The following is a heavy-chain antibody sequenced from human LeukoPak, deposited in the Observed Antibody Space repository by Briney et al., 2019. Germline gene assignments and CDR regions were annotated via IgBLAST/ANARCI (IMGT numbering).Heavy chain of an antibody. J-gene: IGHJ3*02. V-gene: IGHV3-23*01. Sequence: GGSLRLSCAASGFTFSSYAMSWVRQAPGKGLEWVSAISGSGGSTYYADSVKGRFTISRDNSKNTLYLQMNSLRAEDTAVYYCAREADYYDSSGYSDAFDIWGQGTMVTVSS. CDR1: GFTFSSYA. D-gene: IGHD3-22*01. CDR2: ISGSGGST. CDR3: AREADYYDSSGYSDAFDI.